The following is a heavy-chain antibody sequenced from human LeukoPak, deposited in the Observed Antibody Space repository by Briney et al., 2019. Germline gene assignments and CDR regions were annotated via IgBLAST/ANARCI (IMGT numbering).Heavy chain of an antibody. J-gene: IGHJ4*02. CDR2: IYTSGST. CDR3: ARTTIFGVAIVDY. D-gene: IGHD3-3*01. Sequence: RSETLSLTCTVSGGSISSGSYYWSWIRQPAGKGLEWIGRIYTSGSTNYNPSLKSRVTISVDTSKNQFSLKLSSVTAADTAVYYCARTTIFGVAIVDYWGQGTLVTVSS. CDR1: GGSISSGSYY. V-gene: IGHV4-61*02.